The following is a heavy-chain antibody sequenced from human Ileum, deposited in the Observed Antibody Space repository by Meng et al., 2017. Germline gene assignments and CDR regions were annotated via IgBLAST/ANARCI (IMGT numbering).Heavy chain of an antibody. V-gene: IGHV6-1*01. CDR1: GDSVSSNSAA. D-gene: IGHD1-26*01. Sequence: QVQLQQSGPGPVKLSQTLSLTCAISGDSVSSNSAAWNWIRQSPSRGLEWLGRTNYRSKWYNDYAVSVKSRITINPDTSKNQFSLQLNSVTPEDTAVYYCAKDGTSGSYLGLYYWGQGTLVTVSS. CDR2: TNYRSKWYN. CDR3: AKDGTSGSYLGLYY. J-gene: IGHJ4*02.